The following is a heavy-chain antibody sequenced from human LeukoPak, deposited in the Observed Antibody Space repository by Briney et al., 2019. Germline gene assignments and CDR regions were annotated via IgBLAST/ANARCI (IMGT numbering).Heavy chain of an antibody. D-gene: IGHD6-19*01. Sequence: GGSLRLSCAASGFTFSDYYMSWIRQAPGKGLEWVSYISSSGSTIYYADSVKGRFTISRDNAKNSLYLQMNSLRAEDTAVYYCARKSIPGIAVAGTPNWFDPWGQGTLVTVSS. J-gene: IGHJ5*02. V-gene: IGHV3-11*04. CDR2: ISSSGSTI. CDR3: ARKSIPGIAVAGTPNWFDP. CDR1: GFTFSDYY.